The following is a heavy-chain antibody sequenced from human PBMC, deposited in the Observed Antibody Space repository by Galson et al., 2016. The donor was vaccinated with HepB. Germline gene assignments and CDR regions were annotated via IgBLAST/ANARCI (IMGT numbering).Heavy chain of an antibody. CDR1: GYTFTSYY. V-gene: IGHV1-46*03. CDR3: ARERKLELDYYYYYGMDV. J-gene: IGHJ6*02. Sequence: SVKVSCKASGYTFTSYYMHWVQQAPGRGLEWMGIINPSGGDTSYAQKFQGRVTMTRDTSTSTVYMELSSLRSEDTALYYCARERKLELDYYYYYGMDVWGQGTTVTVSS. CDR2: INPSGGDT. D-gene: IGHD1-7*01.